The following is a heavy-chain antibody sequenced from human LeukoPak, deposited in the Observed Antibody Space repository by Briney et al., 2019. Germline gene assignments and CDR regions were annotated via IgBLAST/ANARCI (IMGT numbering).Heavy chain of an antibody. D-gene: IGHD4-23*01. V-gene: IGHV1-46*01. J-gene: IGHJ4*02. CDR1: GYTFTSYY. CDR2: INPSGGST. Sequence: GASVKVSCKASGYTFTSYYMHWVRQAPGQGLEWMGIINPSGGSTSYAQKFQGRVTMTRDTSTSTVYMELSSLRSDDTAVYYCARDANLNLDYGGNPASDYWGQGTLVTVSS. CDR3: ARDANLNLDYGGNPASDY.